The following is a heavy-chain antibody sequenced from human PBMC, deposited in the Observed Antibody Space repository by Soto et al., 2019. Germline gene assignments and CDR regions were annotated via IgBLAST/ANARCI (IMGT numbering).Heavy chain of an antibody. Sequence: ASVKVSCKASGYTFTSYYMHGVRQAPGQGLEWMGIINPSGGSTSYAQKFQGRVTMTRDTSTSTVYMELSSLRSEDTAVYYCARGGVVVRGVSNYYYYYGMDVWGQGTTVTVSS. CDR2: INPSGGST. CDR1: GYTFTSYY. J-gene: IGHJ6*02. V-gene: IGHV1-46*01. D-gene: IGHD3-10*01. CDR3: ARGGVVVRGVSNYYYYYGMDV.